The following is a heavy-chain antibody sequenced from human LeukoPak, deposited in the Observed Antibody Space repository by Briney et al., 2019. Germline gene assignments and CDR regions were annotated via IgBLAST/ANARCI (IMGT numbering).Heavy chain of an antibody. CDR3: AKDPIVVVVAAADVDY. D-gene: IGHD2-15*01. J-gene: IGHJ4*02. V-gene: IGHV3-23*01. Sequence: GGSLRLSCAASGFTFSSYAMSWVRQAPGKGLEWVSAISGSGGSTYYADSVKGRFTISRDNSKNTLYLQMNSLRAEDTAVYYCAKDPIVVVVAAADVDYWGQGTLVTVSS. CDR2: ISGSGGST. CDR1: GFTFSSYA.